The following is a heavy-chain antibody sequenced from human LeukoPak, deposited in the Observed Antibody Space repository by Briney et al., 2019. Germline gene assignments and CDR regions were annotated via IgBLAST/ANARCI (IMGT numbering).Heavy chain of an antibody. Sequence: SETLSLICAVYGGSFSGYYWSWIRQPPGKGLEWIGEINHSGSTNYNPSLKSRVTISVDTSKNQFSLKLSSVTAADTAVYYCARGRYNWKNRAFDIWGQGTMVTVSS. CDR2: INHSGST. V-gene: IGHV4-34*01. D-gene: IGHD1-1*01. CDR1: GGSFSGYY. J-gene: IGHJ3*02. CDR3: ARGRYNWKNRAFDI.